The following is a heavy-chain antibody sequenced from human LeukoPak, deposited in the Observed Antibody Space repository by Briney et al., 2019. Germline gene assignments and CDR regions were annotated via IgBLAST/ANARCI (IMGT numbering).Heavy chain of an antibody. J-gene: IGHJ4*02. D-gene: IGHD3-22*01. CDR2: IRYDGSNK. CDR1: GFTFSSYG. CDR3: AKDVGPYDSSGQYFDY. Sequence: SRGSLRLSCAASGFTFSSYGMHWVRQVPGKGLEWVAFIRYDGSNKYYADSVKGRFTISRDNSKNTLYLQMNSLRAEDTAVYYCAKDVGPYDSSGQYFDYWGQGTLVTVSS. V-gene: IGHV3-30*02.